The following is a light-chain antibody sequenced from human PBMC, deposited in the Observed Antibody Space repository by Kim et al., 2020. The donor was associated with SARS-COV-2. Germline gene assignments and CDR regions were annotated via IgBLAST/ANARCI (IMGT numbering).Light chain of an antibody. CDR3: QQRSNWPPWT. V-gene: IGKV3-11*01. J-gene: IGKJ1*01. Sequence: SPGERATLSCRASQRVSSYLAGYQQKPGQAPRLLIYDASNRATGIPARFSGSVSGTDFTLTISSLEPEDFAVYYCQQRSNWPPWTFGQGTKVDIK. CDR1: QRVSSY. CDR2: DAS.